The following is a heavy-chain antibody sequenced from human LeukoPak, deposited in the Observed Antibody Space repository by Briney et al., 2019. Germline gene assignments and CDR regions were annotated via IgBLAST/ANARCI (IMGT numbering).Heavy chain of an antibody. CDR1: GGSFSGYY. CDR2: INHSGNT. Sequence: PSETLSLTCAVYGGSFSGYYWSWIRQPPGKGLEWIGEINHSGNTNYNPSLKSRVTISVDTSKNQFSLKLSSVTAADTAVYYCASGTPYSGSYYDAFDIWGQGTMVTVSS. V-gene: IGHV4-34*01. J-gene: IGHJ3*02. D-gene: IGHD1-26*01. CDR3: ASGTPYSGSYYDAFDI.